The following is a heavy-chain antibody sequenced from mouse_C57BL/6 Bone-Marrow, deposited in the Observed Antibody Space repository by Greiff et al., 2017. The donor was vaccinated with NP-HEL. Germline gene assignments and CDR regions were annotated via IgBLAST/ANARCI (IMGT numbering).Heavy chain of an antibody. D-gene: IGHD2-3*01. J-gene: IGHJ2*01. CDR3: ARQSYDGYCVNY. Sequence: QVQLQQPGAELVKPGASVKLSCKASGYTFTSYWMHWVKQRPGQGLEWIGMIHPNSGSTNYNEKFKSKATLTVDKSSSTAYMQLSSLTSEDSAVYFCARQSYDGYCVNYWGQGTTLTVSS. CDR1: GYTFTSYW. CDR2: IHPNSGST. V-gene: IGHV1-64*01.